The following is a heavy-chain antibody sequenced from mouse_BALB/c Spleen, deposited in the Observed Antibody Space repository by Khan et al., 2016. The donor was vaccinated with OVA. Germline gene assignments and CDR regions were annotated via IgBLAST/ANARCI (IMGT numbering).Heavy chain of an antibody. CDR3: ARGNYYGSSSWFAY. V-gene: IGHV1-18*01. CDR2: INPYNGYT. J-gene: IGHJ3*01. D-gene: IGHD1-1*01. Sequence: EVQLQQSGPELVKPGASMKISCKASGYSFTDYTMNWVKQSHGKNLEWIGLINPYNGYTSYIQKFKGKATLTVDKSPSTAYMELLSLTSEDSAVYYCARGNYYGSSSWFAYWGQGTLVTVSA. CDR1: GYSFTDYT.